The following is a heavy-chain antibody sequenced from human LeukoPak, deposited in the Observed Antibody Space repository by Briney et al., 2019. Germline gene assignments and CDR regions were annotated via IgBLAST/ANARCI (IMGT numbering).Heavy chain of an antibody. CDR2: ILPIFDTG. J-gene: IGHJ4*02. V-gene: IGHV1-69*13. CDR3: ARDSGYCGGDCYSGY. CDR1: GGTFSNYA. Sequence: ASVKVSCKASGGTFSNYAISWVRQAPGQGLEWMGGILPIFDTGNYAQKFQGRVTVTADASTSTAYMELRSLRSDDTAVYYCARDSGYCGGDCYSGYWGQGTLVTVSS. D-gene: IGHD2-21*02.